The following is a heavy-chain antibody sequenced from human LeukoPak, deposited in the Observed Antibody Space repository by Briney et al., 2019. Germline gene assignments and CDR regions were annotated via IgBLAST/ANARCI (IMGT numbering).Heavy chain of an antibody. V-gene: IGHV3-15*01. CDR3: TTGFSSATHDGY. D-gene: IGHD2-15*01. Sequence: GGSLRLSCAASGFTLSVAWMSWVRQVPGKGLEWVGRIILKRDGGTADYAAAVKGRFTISRDDSTNTLYLQMDSLKTEDTGVYYCTTGFSSATHDGYWGQGTLVTVSA. CDR2: IILKRDGGTA. CDR1: GFTLSVAW. J-gene: IGHJ4*02.